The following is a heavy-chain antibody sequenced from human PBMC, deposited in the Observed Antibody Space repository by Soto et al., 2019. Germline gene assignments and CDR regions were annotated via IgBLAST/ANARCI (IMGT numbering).Heavy chain of an antibody. CDR2: INPSGGST. CDR1: GYPFTSHY. J-gene: IGHJ6*02. D-gene: IGHD6-25*01. V-gene: IGHV1-46*01. Sequence: GSVKVSCKASGYPFTSHYMHWVRQAPGQGLEWMGIINPSGGSTSYAQKFQGRVTMTRDTSTSTVYMELSSLRSEDTAVYYCARVNTAATTPYGMDVWGQGTTVTVSS. CDR3: ARVNTAATTPYGMDV.